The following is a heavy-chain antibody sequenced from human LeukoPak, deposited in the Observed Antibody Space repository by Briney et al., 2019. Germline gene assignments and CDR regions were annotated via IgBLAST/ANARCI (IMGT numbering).Heavy chain of an antibody. CDR1: GFTFSSYS. Sequence: GGSLRLPCAASGFTFSSYSMNWVRQAPGKGLEWVSSISSSSSYIYYADSVKGRFTISRDNAKNSLYLQMNSLRAEDTAVYYCAREVGSGPGWFDPWGQGTLVTVSS. J-gene: IGHJ5*02. D-gene: IGHD3-10*01. CDR2: ISSSSSYI. V-gene: IGHV3-21*01. CDR3: AREVGSGPGWFDP.